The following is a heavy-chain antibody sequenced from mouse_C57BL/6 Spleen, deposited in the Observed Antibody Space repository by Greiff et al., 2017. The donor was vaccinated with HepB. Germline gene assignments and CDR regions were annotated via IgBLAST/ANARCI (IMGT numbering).Heavy chain of an antibody. V-gene: IGHV1-50*01. Sequence: QVQLQQPGAELVKPGASVKLSCKASGYTFTSYWMQWVKQRPGQGLEWIGEIDPSDSYTNYNQKFKGKATLTVDTSSRTAYMQLSSLTSEDSAVYYCAGYGYGVRAMDYWGKGTSVTVSS. CDR2: IDPSDSYT. CDR3: AGYGYGVRAMDY. D-gene: IGHD2-2*01. CDR1: GYTFTSYW. J-gene: IGHJ4*01.